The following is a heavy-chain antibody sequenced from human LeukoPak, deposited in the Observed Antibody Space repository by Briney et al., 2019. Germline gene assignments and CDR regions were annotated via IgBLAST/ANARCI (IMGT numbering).Heavy chain of an antibody. CDR2: ISYDGSNK. CDR3: ARDPGSGSYYPHYFQY. J-gene: IGHJ1*01. D-gene: IGHD3-10*01. Sequence: PGRSLRLSCAASGFTFSSYGMHWVRQAPGKGLEWVAVISYDGSNKYYADSVKGRFTISRDNSKNTLYLQMNSLRAEDTAVYYCARDPGSGSYYPHYFQYWGQGTLVTVSS. CDR1: GFTFSSYG. V-gene: IGHV3-30*03.